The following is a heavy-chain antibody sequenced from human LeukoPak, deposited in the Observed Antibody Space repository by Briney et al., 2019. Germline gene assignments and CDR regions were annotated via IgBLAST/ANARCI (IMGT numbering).Heavy chain of an antibody. CDR1: GFTFSSYA. CDR2: ISGSGGST. V-gene: IGHV3-23*01. D-gene: IGHD6-6*01. J-gene: IGHJ4*02. CDR3: AKYSSSSYGLAFFDY. Sequence: GGSLRLSCAASGFTFSSYAISWVRQAPGKGLEWVSGISGSGGSTYYADSVKGRFTISRDNSKNTLYLQMNSLGAEDTAVYYCAKYSSSSYGLAFFDYWGQGTLVTVSS.